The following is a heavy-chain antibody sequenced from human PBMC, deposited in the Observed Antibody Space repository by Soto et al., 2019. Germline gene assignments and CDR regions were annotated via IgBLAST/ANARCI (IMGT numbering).Heavy chain of an antibody. CDR2: ISGSGGST. CDR1: GFTFSSYA. D-gene: IGHD6-19*01. Sequence: GGSLRLSCAASGFTFSSYAMSWVRQAPGKGLEWVSAISGSGGSTYYADSVKGRFTISRDNSKNTLYLQMNSLRAEDTAVYYCAINKAVAGAFDYWGQGTLVTVS. J-gene: IGHJ4*02. V-gene: IGHV3-23*01. CDR3: AINKAVAGAFDY.